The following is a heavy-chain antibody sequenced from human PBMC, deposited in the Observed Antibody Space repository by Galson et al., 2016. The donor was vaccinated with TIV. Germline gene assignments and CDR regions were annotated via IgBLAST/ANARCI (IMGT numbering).Heavy chain of an antibody. CDR3: ASDRNTALDTYPYYYGMDV. CDR1: GDTISSYV. V-gene: IGHV1-69*13. D-gene: IGHD5-18*01. J-gene: IGHJ6*02. CDR2: IIPPFRTT. Sequence: SVKVSCKASGDTISSYVFNWVRLAHGQGLEWMGGIIPPFRTTNYAQKFQGRVTITADESTNTAYMELNSLRSGDTAVYYCASDRNTALDTYPYYYGMDVWGQGTTVTVSS.